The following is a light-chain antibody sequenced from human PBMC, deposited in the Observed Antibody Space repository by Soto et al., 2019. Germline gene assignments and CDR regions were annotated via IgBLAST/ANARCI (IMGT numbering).Light chain of an antibody. J-gene: IGKJ1*01. CDR1: QSVSSY. CDR3: QQRSNWSWT. V-gene: IGKV3-11*01. Sequence: EIVLTHAPATLSLSPGERATLSGRASQSVSSYLAWYQQKPGQAPRLLIYDASNRATGIPARFSFSGSGTDFTLPISSLAPEDVAGYYCQQRSNWSWTFGQGTKVEIK. CDR2: DAS.